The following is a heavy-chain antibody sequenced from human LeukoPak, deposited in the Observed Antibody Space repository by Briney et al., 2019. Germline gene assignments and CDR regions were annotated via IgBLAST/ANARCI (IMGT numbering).Heavy chain of an antibody. CDR1: GFTFSSYN. CDR2: ISSFSSTI. Sequence: PGGSLRLSCAASGFTFSSYNMNWVRQAPGKGLEWISYISSFSSTIYYADSVKGRFTISRDKAKNSLYLQMNSLRAEDTAVCYCAREGYYYDSSGHFDYWGQGTLVTVSS. V-gene: IGHV3-48*01. J-gene: IGHJ4*02. D-gene: IGHD3-22*01. CDR3: AREGYYYDSSGHFDY.